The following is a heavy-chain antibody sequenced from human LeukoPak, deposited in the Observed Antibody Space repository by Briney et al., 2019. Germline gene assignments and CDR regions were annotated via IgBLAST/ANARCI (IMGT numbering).Heavy chain of an antibody. Sequence: SETLSLTCTVSGGSISSSSYYWGWIRQPPGKGLEWIGSIYYSGSTYYNPSLKSRVTISVDTSKNQFSLKLSSVTAADTAVYYCARQRNDYVWGSSYYYYYMDVWGKGTTVTISS. CDR1: GGSISSSSYY. J-gene: IGHJ6*03. CDR2: IYYSGST. CDR3: ARQRNDYVWGSSYYYYYMDV. D-gene: IGHD3-16*01. V-gene: IGHV4-39*01.